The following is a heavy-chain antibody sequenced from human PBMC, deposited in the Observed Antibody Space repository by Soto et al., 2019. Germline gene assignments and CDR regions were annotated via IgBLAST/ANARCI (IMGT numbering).Heavy chain of an antibody. D-gene: IGHD3-22*01. CDR3: ARATGDSSGYYFDY. CDR2: IYSGGST. V-gene: IGHV3-66*01. CDR1: GFTVSSKY. Sequence: GGSLRLSCAASGFTVSSKYMSWVRQAPGKGLEWVSVIYSGGSTYYADSVKGRFTIYRHNSKNTLYLQMNSLRAEDTAVYYCARATGDSSGYYFDYWGQGTLVTVSS. J-gene: IGHJ4*02.